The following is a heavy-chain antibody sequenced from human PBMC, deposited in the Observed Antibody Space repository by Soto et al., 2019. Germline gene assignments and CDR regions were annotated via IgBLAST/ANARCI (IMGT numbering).Heavy chain of an antibody. CDR2: FRSGGDDDTT. V-gene: IGHV3-23*01. D-gene: IGHD3-10*01. CDR3: AKKVNSGPGSQYFDY. J-gene: IGHJ4*02. CDR1: GFTFSSYS. Sequence: GGSLRLSCAASGFTFSSYSMSWVRQAPGKGLEWVSGFRSGGDDDTTYYADSVKGRFTISRDNSKNTLFLQMDSLRAEDTAIYYCAKKVNSGPGSQYFDYWGQGTLVTVSS.